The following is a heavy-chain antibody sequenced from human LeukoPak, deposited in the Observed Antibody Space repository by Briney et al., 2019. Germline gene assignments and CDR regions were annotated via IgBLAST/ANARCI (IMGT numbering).Heavy chain of an antibody. V-gene: IGHV3-23*01. D-gene: IGHD3-9*01. J-gene: IGHJ4*02. Sequence: GGSLRLSCAASGFTFSNYAMSWVRQAPGKGLEWVSAITGSGSGIYYADSMKSRFTISRDNSKNTLYLQINSLRAEDTAVYYCAKWGDYDVLTGYYVSDYWGQGTLVTVSS. CDR1: GFTFSNYA. CDR3: AKWGDYDVLTGYYVSDY. CDR2: ITGSGSGI.